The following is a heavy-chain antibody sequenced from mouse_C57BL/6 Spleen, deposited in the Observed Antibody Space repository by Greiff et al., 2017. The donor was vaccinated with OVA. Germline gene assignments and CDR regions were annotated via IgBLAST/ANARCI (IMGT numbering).Heavy chain of an antibody. D-gene: IGHD1-1*01. J-gene: IGHJ3*01. CDR3: ASYYAGCAY. V-gene: IGHV1-26*01. CDR2: INPNNGGT. CDR1: GYTFTDYY. Sequence: EVQLQQSGPELVKPGASVKISCKASGYTFTDYYMNWVKQSHGKSLEWIGDINPNNGGTSYNQKFTGKATLTVDKSSSTAYMELRSLTAEDTAVYYCASYYAGCAYWGQGTLVTVSA.